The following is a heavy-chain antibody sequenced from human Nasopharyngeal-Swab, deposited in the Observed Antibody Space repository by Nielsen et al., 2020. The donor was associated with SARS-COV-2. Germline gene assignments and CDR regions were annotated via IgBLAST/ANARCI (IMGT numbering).Heavy chain of an antibody. J-gene: IGHJ4*02. Sequence: IRQTPGKALEWLALIYWDDDKRYSPSLKSRLTISKDTSKSQVVLTMTNMDPVDTATYYCARMRSSWSLDYWGQGTLVTVSS. D-gene: IGHD6-13*01. CDR2: IYWDDDK. CDR3: ARMRSSWSLDY. V-gene: IGHV2-5*02.